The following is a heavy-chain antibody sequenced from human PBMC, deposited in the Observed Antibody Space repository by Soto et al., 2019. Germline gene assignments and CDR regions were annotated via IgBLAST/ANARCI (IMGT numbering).Heavy chain of an antibody. J-gene: IGHJ4*02. D-gene: IGHD3-10*01. Sequence: ASVKVSCKASGYTFTGYYMHWVRQAPGQGLEWMGWINPNSGGTNYAQKFQGWVTMTRDTSISTAYMELSRLRSDDTAVYYCGRDARGDEAPMDYWGQGTLVTAPQ. V-gene: IGHV1-2*04. CDR2: INPNSGGT. CDR3: GRDARGDEAPMDY. CDR1: GYTFTGYY.